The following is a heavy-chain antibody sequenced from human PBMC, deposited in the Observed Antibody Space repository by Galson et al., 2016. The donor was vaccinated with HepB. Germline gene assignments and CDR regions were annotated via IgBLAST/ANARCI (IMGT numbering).Heavy chain of an antibody. J-gene: IGHJ4*02. Sequence: SETLSLTCTVSGGSISSSSYYWGWIRQPPGKGLEWIVSIYYSGRAYYNPSLKSRVTISVDTSKNQFSLRLTSVTAADTAVYYCASSHLSVGTTDGEIDHWGQGTLVTVSS. CDR3: ASSHLSVGTTDGEIDH. D-gene: IGHD1-26*01. V-gene: IGHV4-39*01. CDR1: GGSISSSSYY. CDR2: IYYSGRA.